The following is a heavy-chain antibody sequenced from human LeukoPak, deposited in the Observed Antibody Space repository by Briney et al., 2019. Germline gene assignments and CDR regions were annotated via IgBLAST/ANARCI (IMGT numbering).Heavy chain of an antibody. CDR1: GYSFTSYW. CDR2: INPRNSDT. Sequence: GESLKISCKGAGYSFTSYWIVWVRQMPGKGLEWMGIINPRNSDTRYSPSFQGQVTISVDESISTAYLQWSSLKASDTAIYYCARRQFTGDRGGWFDPWGQGTLVTVSS. D-gene: IGHD7-27*01. CDR3: ARRQFTGDRGGWFDP. J-gene: IGHJ5*02. V-gene: IGHV5-51*01.